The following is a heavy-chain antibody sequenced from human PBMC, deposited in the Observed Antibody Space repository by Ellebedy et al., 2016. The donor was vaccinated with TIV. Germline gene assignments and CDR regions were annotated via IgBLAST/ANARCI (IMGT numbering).Heavy chain of an antibody. CDR3: ARDRGEGGLYLDD. V-gene: IGHV3-33*08. CDR2: IWYDGSNE. CDR1: GFTVSNNY. D-gene: IGHD2-15*01. Sequence: GESLKISCAASGFTVSNNYISWVRQAPGKGLEWVAVIWYDGSNEYHADSVKGRFTISRDNSKNTLYLQMNSLRAEDTAMYYCARDRGEGGLYLDDWGQGTLVTVSS. J-gene: IGHJ4*02.